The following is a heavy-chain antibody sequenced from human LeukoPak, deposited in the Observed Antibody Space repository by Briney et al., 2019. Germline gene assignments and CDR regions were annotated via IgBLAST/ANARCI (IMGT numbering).Heavy chain of an antibody. Sequence: GASVKVSCKASGYSFPSYGISWVRQAPGQGPEWMGGIIPIFGTANYAQKFQGRVTITADESTSTAYMELSSLRSEDTAVYYCARDIGSPRGYYDYWGQGTLVTVSS. D-gene: IGHD2/OR15-2a*01. CDR2: IIPIFGTA. CDR1: GYSFPSYG. J-gene: IGHJ4*02. CDR3: ARDIGSPRGYYDY. V-gene: IGHV1-69*13.